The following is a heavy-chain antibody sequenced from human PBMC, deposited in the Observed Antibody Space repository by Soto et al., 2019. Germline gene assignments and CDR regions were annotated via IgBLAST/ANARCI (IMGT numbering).Heavy chain of an antibody. CDR2: ISWNSGSI. CDR3: AKDIGCSGSYYAMDAFDI. CDR1: GFTFDDYA. V-gene: IGHV3-9*01. J-gene: IGHJ3*02. D-gene: IGHD3-10*02. Sequence: EVQLVESGGGLVQPGRSLRLSCAASGFTFDDYAMHWVRQAPGKGLEWVSGISWNSGSIGYADSVKGRFTISRDNAKNSLYLQMNSLRTEDTALYYCAKDIGCSGSYYAMDAFDIWGQGTMVTVSS.